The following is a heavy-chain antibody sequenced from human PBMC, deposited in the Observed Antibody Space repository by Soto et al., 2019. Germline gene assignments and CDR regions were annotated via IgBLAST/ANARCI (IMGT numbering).Heavy chain of an antibody. Sequence: SETLSLTCAVSSGSISSSNCWSWVRQPPGKGRQWRGGIYHSGGTNYNPSFKSRVTISVDKSTNQFSLKLISVTAADTAVYYCASSGDYCSSTSCYSVWGTGTTVNVSS. CDR2: IYHSGGT. J-gene: IGHJ6*04. CDR1: SGSISSSNC. D-gene: IGHD2-2*01. V-gene: IGHV4-4*02. CDR3: ASSGDYCSSTSCYSV.